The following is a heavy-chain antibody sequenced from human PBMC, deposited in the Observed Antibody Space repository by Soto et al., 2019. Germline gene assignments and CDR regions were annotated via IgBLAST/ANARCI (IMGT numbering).Heavy chain of an antibody. V-gene: IGHV3-72*01. Sequence: EVQLVESGGGLVQPGGSLRLSCAASGFTLSDHYMDWVRQAPGKGLEWVGRTKNKANRYTTEYAASVKGRFTISRDDSENSVYLQMNSLKTEDTAVYYCVRWDSGSLDYWGQGTLVTVSS. CDR2: TKNKANRYTT. J-gene: IGHJ4*02. CDR3: VRWDSGSLDY. CDR1: GFTLSDHY. D-gene: IGHD1-26*01.